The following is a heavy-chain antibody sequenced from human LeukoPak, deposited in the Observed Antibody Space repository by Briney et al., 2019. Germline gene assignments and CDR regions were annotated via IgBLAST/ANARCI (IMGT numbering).Heavy chain of an antibody. Sequence: SETLSLTCTVSGGSISSGDYYWNWIRQPPGKGLEWIGYIYYSGSTYYNPSLKSRVTISVDTSKNQFSLKLSSVTAADTAVYYCAKGSGGLLPYWYFDLWGRGTLVTVSS. CDR3: AKGSGGLLPYWYFDL. CDR1: GGSISSGDYY. J-gene: IGHJ2*01. CDR2: IYYSGST. V-gene: IGHV4-30-4*02. D-gene: IGHD3-10*01.